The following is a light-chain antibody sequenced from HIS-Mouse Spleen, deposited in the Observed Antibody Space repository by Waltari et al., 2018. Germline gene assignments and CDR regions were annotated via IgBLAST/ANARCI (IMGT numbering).Light chain of an antibody. Sequence: QSALTQPASVSGSPGQSITISCTGTSSDVGGYNYVSWYQQHPGKAPKLMIYDVSTRPAGVSNRFPGSKSGNTASLTISGLQAEDEADYYCSSYTSSSTEVFGGGTKLTVL. V-gene: IGLV2-14*03. CDR1: SSDVGGYNY. J-gene: IGLJ2*01. CDR2: DVS. CDR3: SSYTSSSTEV.